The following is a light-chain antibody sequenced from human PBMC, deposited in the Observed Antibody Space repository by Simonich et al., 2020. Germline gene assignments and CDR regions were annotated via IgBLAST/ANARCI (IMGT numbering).Light chain of an antibody. CDR2: GDT. Sequence: NFMLTQPHSVSESPGKTVTISCTRSSGSIARNYVHWYQQRPGSAPTTLIYGDTQRPSGVPDRCSGPIDSSSNSASLTISGLKTEDEADYYCQSYDSSNHWVFGGGTKLTVL. CDR1: SGSIARNY. J-gene: IGLJ3*02. CDR3: QSYDSSNHWV. V-gene: IGLV6-57*03.